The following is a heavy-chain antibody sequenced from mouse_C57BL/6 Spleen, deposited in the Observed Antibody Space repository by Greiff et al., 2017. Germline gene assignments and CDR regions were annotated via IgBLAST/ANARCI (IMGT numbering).Heavy chain of an antibody. CDR2: ISSGGSYT. V-gene: IGHV5-6*01. Sequence: EVKLMESGGDLVKPGGSLKLSCAASGFTFSSYGMSWVRQTPDKRLEWVATISSGGSYTYYPDSVKGRFTISRDNAKNTLYLQMSSLKSEDTAMYYSARDWGYRGQGTTLTVSS. J-gene: IGHJ2*01. CDR1: GFTFSSYG. D-gene: IGHD4-1*01. CDR3: ARDWGY.